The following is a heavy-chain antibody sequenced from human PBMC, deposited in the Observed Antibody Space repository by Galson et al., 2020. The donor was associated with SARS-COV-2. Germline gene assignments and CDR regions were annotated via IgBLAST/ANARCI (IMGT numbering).Heavy chain of an antibody. J-gene: IGHJ6*02. CDR2: IYSGGST. CDR3: ARGGQPWDYHYGRDV. Sequence: GSLRLSSAASGFTVSSNYMSWVRQAPGTGLEWVSVIYSGGSTYYADSVKGRFTISRHNSKNTLYLQMNSLRAEDTAVYYCARGGQPWDYHYGRDVWGQGTTVTVSS. V-gene: IGHV3-53*04. CDR1: GFTVSSNY. D-gene: IGHD1-1*01.